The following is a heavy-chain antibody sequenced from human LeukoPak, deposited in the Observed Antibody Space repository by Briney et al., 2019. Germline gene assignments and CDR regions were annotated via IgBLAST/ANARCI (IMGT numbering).Heavy chain of an antibody. Sequence: GRSLRRSCAASGFTFSSYAMHWVRQAPGKGLEWVSAISGSGGSTYYADSVKGRFTISRDNTKNTLYLRMNNLRAAATAVYYCANIATTGYWGQGTLVTVSS. CDR2: ISGSGGST. CDR3: ANIATTGY. CDR1: GFTFSSYA. V-gene: IGHV3-23*01. J-gene: IGHJ4*02. D-gene: IGHD2-21*01.